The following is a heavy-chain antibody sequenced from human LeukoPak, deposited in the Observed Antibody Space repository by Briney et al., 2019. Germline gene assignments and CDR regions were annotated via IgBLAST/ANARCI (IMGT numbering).Heavy chain of an antibody. D-gene: IGHD3-10*01. CDR3: ARDNYYGSGSYGP. CDR1: GGSISSGDYY. Sequence: KTSETLSLTCTVSGGSISSGDYYWSWIRQPPGKGLEWIGYIYYSGSTYYNPSLKSLVTISVDTSKNQFSLKLSSVTAADTAVYYCARDNYYGSGSYGPWGQGTLVTVSS. V-gene: IGHV4-30-4*01. J-gene: IGHJ5*02. CDR2: IYYSGST.